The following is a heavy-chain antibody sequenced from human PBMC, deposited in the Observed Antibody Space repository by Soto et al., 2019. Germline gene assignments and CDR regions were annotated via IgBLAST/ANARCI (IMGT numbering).Heavy chain of an antibody. V-gene: IGHV1-3*04. J-gene: IGHJ5*02. D-gene: IGHD2-15*01. Sequence: ASVKVSCRASGYTFTYYPIHWVRQAPGQRLEWMGWINIGNGNTASSQKFQDRVTITRETSASTAYMELTSLRSEDTAVYYCAREPLCGGRCYDNYFDPWGQGTLVTVSS. CDR1: GYTFTYYP. CDR2: INIGNGNT. CDR3: AREPLCGGRCYDNYFDP.